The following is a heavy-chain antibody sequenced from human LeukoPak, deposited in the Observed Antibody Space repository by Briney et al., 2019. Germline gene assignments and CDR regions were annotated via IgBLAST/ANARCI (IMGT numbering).Heavy chain of an antibody. CDR3: ARDFAWGSGGAPIDGNWLDP. J-gene: IGHJ5*02. CDR1: GGTFSSYA. Sequence: SVKVSCKASGGTFSSYAISWVRQAPGQGLEWMGRIIPILGIANYAQKFQGRVTITADKSTSTAYMELSSLRFDDTAVYYCARDFAWGSGGAPIDGNWLDPWGQGILVTVSS. V-gene: IGHV1-69*04. CDR2: IIPILGIA. D-gene: IGHD7-27*01.